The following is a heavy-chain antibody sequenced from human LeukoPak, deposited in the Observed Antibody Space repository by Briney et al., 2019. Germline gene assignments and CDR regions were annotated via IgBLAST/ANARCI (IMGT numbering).Heavy chain of an antibody. CDR2: ISYSGGT. V-gene: IGHV4-59*08. Sequence: PSETLTLTCTVSGGSISNYYWNWIRQPPGKGLKWVGHISYSGGTKYNPSLQSRVTISIDTSKNQFSLNLSSVTAADTAVYYCARRVIMSAAGVPDTWLDPWGQGILVTVSS. CDR1: GGSISNYY. J-gene: IGHJ5*02. D-gene: IGHD2-8*01. CDR3: ARRVIMSAAGVPDTWLDP.